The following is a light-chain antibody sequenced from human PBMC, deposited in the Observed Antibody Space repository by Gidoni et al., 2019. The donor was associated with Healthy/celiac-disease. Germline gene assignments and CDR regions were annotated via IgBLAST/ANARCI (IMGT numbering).Light chain of an antibody. CDR2: DAS. V-gene: IGKV3-11*01. CDR3: QQRSNWPPGYT. Sequence: EIVLTQSPATLSLSPGERATLPCRASQSVSSYLVWYQQKPGQAPRLLLYDASTRATGIPARFSGSGSGTDFTLTISSLEPEDFAVYYCQQRSNWPPGYTFGQGTKLEIK. CDR1: QSVSSY. J-gene: IGKJ2*01.